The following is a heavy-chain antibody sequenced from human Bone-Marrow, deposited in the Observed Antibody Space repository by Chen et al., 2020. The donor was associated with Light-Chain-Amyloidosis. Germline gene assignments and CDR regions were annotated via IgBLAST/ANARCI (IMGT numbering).Heavy chain of an antibody. CDR3: ARRRDGYNFDY. V-gene: IGHV5-51*01. CDR2: IYPDDSDA. J-gene: IGHJ4*02. CDR1: GYTLPNYW. D-gene: IGHD5-12*01. Sequence: EVQLEQSGPAVKKHGESLKISCKGSGYTLPNYWTGWVRQMPGKGLEWMGVIYPDDSDARYSPSFEGQVTISADKSITTAYLQWRSLKASDTAMYYCARRRDGYNFDYWGQGTLVTVSS.